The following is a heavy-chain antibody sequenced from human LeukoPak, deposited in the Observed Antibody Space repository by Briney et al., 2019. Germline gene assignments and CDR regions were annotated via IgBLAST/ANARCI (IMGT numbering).Heavy chain of an antibody. CDR3: ARSGSYPNGFDY. J-gene: IGHJ4*02. V-gene: IGHV1-69*13. CDR1: GGTFSSYA. CDR2: IIPIFGTA. Sequence: ASVKVSCKASGGTFSSYAISWVRQAPGQGLEWMGGIIPIFGTANYAQKFQGRVTITADESTSTAYMELSSLRSEDTAVYYCARSGSYPNGFDYWGQGTLVTVSS. D-gene: IGHD1-26*01.